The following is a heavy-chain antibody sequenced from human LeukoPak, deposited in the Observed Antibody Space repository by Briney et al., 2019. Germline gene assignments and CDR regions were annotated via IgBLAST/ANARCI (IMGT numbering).Heavy chain of an antibody. CDR1: GGTFSSSYA. V-gene: IGHV1-69*13. D-gene: IGHD3-22*01. CDR2: IIPISGTT. J-gene: IGHJ3*02. CDR3: ARDFKWDNYYDSSGDAFDI. Sequence: SVEVSCKASGGTFSSSYAISWVRQAPGQGLEWMGDIIPISGTTNYAQKFQGRVTITADESTRTAYMELSSLTSEDTAVYYCARDFKWDNYYDSSGDAFDIWGQGTMVTVSS.